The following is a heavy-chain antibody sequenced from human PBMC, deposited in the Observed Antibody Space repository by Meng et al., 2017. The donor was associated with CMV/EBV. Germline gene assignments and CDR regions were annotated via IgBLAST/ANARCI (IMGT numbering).Heavy chain of an antibody. V-gene: IGHV1-46*01. J-gene: IGHJ3*02. CDR3: ASAGCSSTSCHKGDAFDI. CDR2: INPSGGST. D-gene: IGHD2-2*01. CDR1: GYTFTSYY. Sequence: ASVKVSCKASGYTFTSYYMHWVRQAPGQGLEWMGRINPSGGSTSYAQKFQGRVTMTRDTSTSTAYMELSSLRSEDTAVYYCASAGCSSTSCHKGDAFDIWGQGTMVTVSS.